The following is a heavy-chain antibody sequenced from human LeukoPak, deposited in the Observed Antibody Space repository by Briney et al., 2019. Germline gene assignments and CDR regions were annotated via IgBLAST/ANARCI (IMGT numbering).Heavy chain of an antibody. D-gene: IGHD3-9*01. CDR1: GFPFSSYS. J-gene: IGHJ3*02. V-gene: IGHV3-21*01. Sequence: PGGSLRLSCAASGFPFSSYSMNWVRQAPGKGLEWVSSITSGSYIYYADSVKGRFTTSRDNAKNSLYLQMNSLRAEDTAVYYCARDNHGLLTGYYVSAFDICGQGTMVIVSS. CDR2: ITSGSYI. CDR3: ARDNHGLLTGYYVSAFDI.